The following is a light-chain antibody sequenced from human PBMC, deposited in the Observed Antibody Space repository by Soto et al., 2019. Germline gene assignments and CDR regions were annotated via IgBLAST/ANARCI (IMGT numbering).Light chain of an antibody. CDR3: QQYDNRPRNT. CDR2: DAS. J-gene: IGKJ2*01. V-gene: IGKV1-33*01. CDR1: QDISKY. Sequence: DIQMTQSPSSLSAFIGDRVTLTCQASQDISKYLNWYQQKPGKAPKLLIYDASNLETGVPSRFSGSGSGTHFTFPISSLQPEDIAIYYCQQYDNRPRNTFGQGTKVEIK.